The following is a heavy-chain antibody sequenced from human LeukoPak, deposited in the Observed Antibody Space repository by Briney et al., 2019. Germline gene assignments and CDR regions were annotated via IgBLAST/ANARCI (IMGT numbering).Heavy chain of an antibody. CDR1: GFTFSNAW. CDR2: SSGSGRDT. CDR3: GRRTQDGYNSPIDY. Sequence: PGGSLRLSCAASGFTFSNAWMTWVRQAPGKGLEYVAESSGSGRDTYYADSVQGWFTISRDNSKNTLYLQMNSLRAEDTAEYYCGRRTQDGYNSPIDYWGQGTLVTVSS. J-gene: IGHJ4*02. D-gene: IGHD5-24*01. V-gene: IGHV3-23*01.